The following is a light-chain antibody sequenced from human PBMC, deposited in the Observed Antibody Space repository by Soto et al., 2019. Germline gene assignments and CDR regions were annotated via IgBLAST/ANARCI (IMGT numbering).Light chain of an antibody. Sequence: RLTQSPSSLSASVGDTVTISCRASQDISTYLVWYQQKPGKAPTLLIFGASSLHNGVPPRFAGSGSGSEFTLTINRLQPDDFATYYCQHYTLYSAPFGQGTRV. V-gene: IGKV1-5*01. CDR1: QDISTY. CDR3: QHYTLYSAP. CDR2: GAS. J-gene: IGKJ5*01.